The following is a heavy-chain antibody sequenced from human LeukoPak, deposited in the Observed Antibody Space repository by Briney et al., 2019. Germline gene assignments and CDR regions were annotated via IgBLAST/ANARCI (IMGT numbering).Heavy chain of an antibody. CDR3: AKETSSGNFVTIDC. J-gene: IGHJ4*02. D-gene: IGHD1-26*01. V-gene: IGHV3-23*01. Sequence: GGSLRLSCAASGFSFRRYVMSWVRQTPEKGLEWVSAITGDGGGTNHADSVKGRFTIFRDNSKNTLYLQMNSLRAEDTAIYYCAKETSSGNFVTIDCWGQGALVTVSS. CDR2: ITGDGGGT. CDR1: GFSFRRYV.